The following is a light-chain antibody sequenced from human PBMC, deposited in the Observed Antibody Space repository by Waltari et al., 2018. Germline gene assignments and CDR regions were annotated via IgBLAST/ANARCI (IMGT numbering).Light chain of an antibody. CDR3: QQANSFLLT. Sequence: DNQMTQSPSSVSASVGDRVTIPCRAMQGISSWLALYQQKPGKAPKLLIDAASSLQSGVPSRFSGSGSGTDFTLTISSLQPEDFATYYCQQANSFLLTFGGGTKVEIK. CDR2: AAS. CDR1: QGISSW. V-gene: IGKV1D-12*01. J-gene: IGKJ4*01.